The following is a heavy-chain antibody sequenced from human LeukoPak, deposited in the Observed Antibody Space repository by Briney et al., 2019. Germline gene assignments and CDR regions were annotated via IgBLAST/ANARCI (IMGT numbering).Heavy chain of an antibody. D-gene: IGHD6-13*01. CDR2: ISSSSSYI. V-gene: IGHV3-21*04. J-gene: IGHJ4*02. Sequence: GGSLRLSCAASGFTFSSYSMNWVRQAPGKGLEWVSSISSSSSYIYYADSVKGRFTISRDNSKNTLYLQMNSLRAEDTAVYYCAKFAVAAAGSPHFDYWGQGTLVTVSS. CDR1: GFTFSSYS. CDR3: AKFAVAAAGSPHFDY.